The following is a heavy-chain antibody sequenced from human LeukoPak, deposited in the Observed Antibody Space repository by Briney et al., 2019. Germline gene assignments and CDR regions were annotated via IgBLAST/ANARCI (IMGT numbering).Heavy chain of an antibody. Sequence: GGSLRLSCAASGFAFSNAWMSWVRQAPGKGLEWVGRIKSKPNGGTKDYSAAVKGRFTIPRDDSKNTVFLQTNTLKTEDTAMYYCTSDDPINRAWGQGTLVTVSS. CDR3: TSDDPINRA. CDR1: GFAFSNAW. CDR2: IKSKPNGGTK. V-gene: IGHV3-15*01. D-gene: IGHD2/OR15-2a*01. J-gene: IGHJ4*02.